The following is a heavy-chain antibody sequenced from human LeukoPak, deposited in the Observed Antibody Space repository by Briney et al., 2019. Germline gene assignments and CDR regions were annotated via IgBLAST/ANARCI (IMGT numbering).Heavy chain of an antibody. D-gene: IGHD6-19*01. Sequence: GGSLRLSCAASGFTFSSYSMTWVRQAPGKGLEWVSSISSSSSYIYYADSVKGRFTISRDNAKNSLYLQMDSLRAEDTAVYYCARVAVAGTMGDAFDIWGQGTMVTVSS. CDR1: GFTFSSYS. CDR2: ISSSSSYI. J-gene: IGHJ3*02. CDR3: ARVAVAGTMGDAFDI. V-gene: IGHV3-21*01.